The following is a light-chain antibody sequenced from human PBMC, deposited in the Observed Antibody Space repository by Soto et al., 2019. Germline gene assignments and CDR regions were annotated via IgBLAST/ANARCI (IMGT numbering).Light chain of an antibody. V-gene: IGKV1-39*01. CDR2: AAS. CDR1: QSIRIF. Sequence: DIQMTQSPSSLSASVGDRVTITCRASQSIRIFLNWYQQKPGKAPRLLIYAASSLQSGVPSRLSGSGSETAFTLTISSLQPEDFATYYCQQNYRAPPWTFGQGTKVEMK. J-gene: IGKJ1*01. CDR3: QQNYRAPPWT.